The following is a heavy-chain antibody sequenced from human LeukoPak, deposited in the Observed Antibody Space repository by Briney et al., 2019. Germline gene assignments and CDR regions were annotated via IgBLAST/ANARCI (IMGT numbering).Heavy chain of an antibody. V-gene: IGHV1-69*06. J-gene: IGHJ4*02. D-gene: IGHD1-26*01. CDR1: GGTFSSYA. Sequence: SVKVSCKASGGTFSSYAISWVRQAPGQGLEWMGGIIPIFGTANYAQKFQGRVTMTEDTSTDTAYMELSSLRSEDTAVYYCATTSQGGYPFDYWGQGTLVTVSS. CDR2: IIPIFGTA. CDR3: ATTSQGGYPFDY.